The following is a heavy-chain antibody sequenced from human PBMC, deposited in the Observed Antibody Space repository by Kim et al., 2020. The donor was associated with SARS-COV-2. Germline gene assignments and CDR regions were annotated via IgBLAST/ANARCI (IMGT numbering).Heavy chain of an antibody. CDR2: TFYSGTT. Sequence: SETLSLTCTVAGGSISGFYWSWIRQSPGEGLQWIGYTFYSGTTKYNPSLKSRATISIDTSQKQFSLKLKSVTAADTATYFCAGGIRRTSSPRPFDYWGQGSLVIVSS. D-gene: IGHD2-2*01. J-gene: IGHJ4*02. CDR3: AGGIRRTSSPRPFDY. V-gene: IGHV4-59*01. CDR1: GGSISGFY.